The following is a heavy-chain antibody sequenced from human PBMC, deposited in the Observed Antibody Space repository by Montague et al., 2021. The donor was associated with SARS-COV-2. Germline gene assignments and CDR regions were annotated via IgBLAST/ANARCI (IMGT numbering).Heavy chain of an antibody. CDR3: ARERGRGVDYFDP. V-gene: IGHV4-34*01. CDR2: INHGGTA. J-gene: IGHJ5*02. CDR1: GGSFSGYF. Sequence: SETLSLTCAVYGGSFSGYFWSWIRQTPGRGLEWIGEINHGGTADYNPSLKSRVTLSVDTSKAQFSLILTSVTAADTAVYYCARERGRGVDYFDPGARELWSPSPQ. D-gene: IGHD4-11*01.